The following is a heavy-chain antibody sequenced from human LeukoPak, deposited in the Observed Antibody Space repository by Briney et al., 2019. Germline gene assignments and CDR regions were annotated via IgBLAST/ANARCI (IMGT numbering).Heavy chain of an antibody. Sequence: ASVKVSCKASGYTFTSYGISWVRQAPGQGLEWMGWIGAYNGNTNYAQKLQGRVTMTTDTSTSTAYMELRSLRSDDTAVYYCARQYCSSTSCYAAFDIWGQGTMVTVSS. CDR3: ARQYCSSTSCYAAFDI. J-gene: IGHJ3*02. D-gene: IGHD2-2*01. CDR1: GYTFTSYG. CDR2: IGAYNGNT. V-gene: IGHV1-18*01.